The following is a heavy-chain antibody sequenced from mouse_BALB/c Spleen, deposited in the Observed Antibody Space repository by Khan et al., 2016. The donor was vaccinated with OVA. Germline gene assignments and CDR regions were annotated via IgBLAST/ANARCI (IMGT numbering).Heavy chain of an antibody. CDR1: GFTFSTYA. CDR2: ISSDGDYT. J-gene: IGHJ3*01. D-gene: IGHD2-1*01. Sequence: EVKLLESGGGLVKPGGSLKLSCAASGFTFSTYAMSWVRQTPEKRLEWVATISSDGDYTYYPDNVTGRFTISRDNAKNTLYLQMSSLRSEDTAMYCCARSPYGNFAYWGQGTLVTVSA. CDR3: ARSPYGNFAY. V-gene: IGHV5-9-3*01.